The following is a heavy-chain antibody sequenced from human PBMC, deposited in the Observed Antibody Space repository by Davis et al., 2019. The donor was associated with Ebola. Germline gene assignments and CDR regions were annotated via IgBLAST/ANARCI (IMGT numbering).Heavy chain of an antibody. CDR2: ISGSGGST. CDR3: ARDLHYYYGMDV. J-gene: IGHJ6*02. Sequence: GESLKISCAASGFTFSSYAMSWVRQAPGKGLEWVSAISGSGGSTYYADSVKGRFTISRDNSKNSLYLQMNSLRDEDTAVYYCARDLHYYYGMDVWGQGTTVTVSS. CDR1: GFTFSSYA. V-gene: IGHV3-23*01.